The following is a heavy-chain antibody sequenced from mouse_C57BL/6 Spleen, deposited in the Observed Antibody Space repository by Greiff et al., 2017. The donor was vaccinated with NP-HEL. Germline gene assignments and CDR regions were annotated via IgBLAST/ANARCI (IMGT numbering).Heavy chain of an antibody. D-gene: IGHD3-1*01. Sequence: EVQLVESEGGLVQPGSSMKLSCTASGFTFSDYYMARVRQVPEKGLEWVANINYDGSSTYYLDSLKSRFIISRDNAKNILYLQMSSLKSEDTATYYCARDYTGLFDYWGQGTTLTVSS. CDR3: ARDYTGLFDY. CDR1: GFTFSDYY. CDR2: INYDGSST. V-gene: IGHV5-16*01. J-gene: IGHJ2*01.